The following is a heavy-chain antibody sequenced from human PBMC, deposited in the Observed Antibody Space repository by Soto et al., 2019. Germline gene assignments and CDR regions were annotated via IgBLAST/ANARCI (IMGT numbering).Heavy chain of an antibody. V-gene: IGHV3-74*01. CDR1: GFTFSSYW. Sequence: PGGSLRLSCAASGFTFSSYWMHWARQAPGKGLVWVSRIHSDGSITSYADSVKGRFTISRDNAKNTLYLQMNSLRAEDTAVYYCAKDQVAAAALSWSDYYGMDVWGQGTTVTVSS. CDR2: IHSDGSIT. J-gene: IGHJ6*02. CDR3: AKDQVAAAALSWSDYYGMDV. D-gene: IGHD6-13*01.